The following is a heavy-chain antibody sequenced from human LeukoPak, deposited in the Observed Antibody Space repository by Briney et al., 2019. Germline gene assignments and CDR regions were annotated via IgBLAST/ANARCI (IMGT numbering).Heavy chain of an antibody. J-gene: IGHJ4*02. CDR3: ARPSGSYPR. V-gene: IGHV3-23*01. CDR1: GFTFNSYW. D-gene: IGHD1-26*01. Sequence: GGSLRLSCAASGFTFNSYWMNWVRQAPGKGLEWVSAISGSGGSTYYADSVKGRFTISRDNSKNTLYLQMNSLRAEDTAVYYCARPSGSYPRWGQGTLVTVSS. CDR2: ISGSGGST.